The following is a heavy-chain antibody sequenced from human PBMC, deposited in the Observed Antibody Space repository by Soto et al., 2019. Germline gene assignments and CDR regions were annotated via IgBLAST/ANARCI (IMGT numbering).Heavy chain of an antibody. Sequence: PSGSLSHSGAVSGAANGSSYWSLIRQPPGKGLGWMGYIFYSGSTNYSPSLNSRVSITVDTSKNQLSLNLSAVTAADTAVYYWARVYTVSKLYYQGHGMLVTVSA. D-gene: IGHD4-17*01. CDR3: ARVYTVSKLYY. V-gene: IGHV4-59*01. J-gene: IGHJ4*01. CDR1: GAANGSSY. CDR2: IFYSGST.